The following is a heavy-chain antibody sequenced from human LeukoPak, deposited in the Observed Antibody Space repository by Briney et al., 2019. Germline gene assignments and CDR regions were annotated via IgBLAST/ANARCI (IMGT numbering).Heavy chain of an antibody. CDR2: INPNSGGT. D-gene: IGHD6-25*01. CDR1: GYTFTGYY. J-gene: IGHJ3*02. CDR3: ARGPYSSGIPLDAFDI. V-gene: IGHV1-2*04. Sequence: GASVKVSCKASGYTFTGYYMHWVRQAPGQRLEWMGWINPNSGGTNYAQKFQGWVTMTRDTSISTAYTELSRLRSDDTAVYYCARGPYSSGIPLDAFDIWGQGTMVTVSS.